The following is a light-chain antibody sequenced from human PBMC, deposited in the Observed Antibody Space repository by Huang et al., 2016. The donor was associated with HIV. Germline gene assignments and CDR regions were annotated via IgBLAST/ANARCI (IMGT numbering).Light chain of an antibody. V-gene: IGKV4-1*01. CDR2: WAS. Sequence: DIIMTQSPDSLAVSLGERATLNCRSSQSVYSSSTSKDYMAWFQQKPGQPPRLLIFWASTRAAGVPDRFTGSGSGTHFTLTIASLEAEDAAIYYCQQYYSSPQTFGQGTRVEVK. CDR3: QQYYSSPQT. CDR1: QSVYSSSTSKDY. J-gene: IGKJ1*01.